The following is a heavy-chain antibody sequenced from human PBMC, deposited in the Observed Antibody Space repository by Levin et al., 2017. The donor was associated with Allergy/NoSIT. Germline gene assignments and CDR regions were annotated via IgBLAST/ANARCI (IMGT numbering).Heavy chain of an antibody. CDR2: IIPIYAIV. V-gene: IGHV1-69*01. CDR3: ARDETGFSSSRYGMDV. Sequence: GGSLRLSCKASGDAFSNHGISWVRQAPGQGLEWMGGIIPIYAIVNYAQKFQGRVTITADEFTSTAYMELSSLKSEDTAVYYCARDETGFSSSRYGMDVWGQGTTVTVSS. J-gene: IGHJ6*02. D-gene: IGHD6-19*01. CDR1: GDAFSNHG.